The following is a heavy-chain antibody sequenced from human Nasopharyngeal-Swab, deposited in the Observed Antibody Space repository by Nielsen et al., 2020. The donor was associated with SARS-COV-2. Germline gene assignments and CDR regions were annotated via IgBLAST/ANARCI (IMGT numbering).Heavy chain of an antibody. CDR1: GFTFSTYA. CDR3: ARDPGRWVRGVYF. Sequence: GGSLRLSCAASGFTFSTYAMHWVRQAPGTGLEWVSSISSSSSYIYYADSVKGRFTISRDNAKNSLYLQMNSLRAEDAAVYYCARDPGRWVRGVYFWGQGTLVTVSS. CDR2: ISSSSSYI. J-gene: IGHJ4*02. D-gene: IGHD3-10*01. V-gene: IGHV3-21*01.